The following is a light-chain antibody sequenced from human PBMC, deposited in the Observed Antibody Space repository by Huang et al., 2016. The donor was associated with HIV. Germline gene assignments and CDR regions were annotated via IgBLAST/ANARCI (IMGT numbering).Light chain of an antibody. Sequence: DIVMSQSPLSLTVTPGEPASISCKSNENLLYTNGFRYLNWYLQKPGLSPHLLIYLGSNRASGVPDRFSGSGTGIEFTLTISRVEADDVGVYYCMQSLQTPPTFGQGTKVEI. CDR3: MQSLQTPPT. V-gene: IGKV2-28*01. J-gene: IGKJ1*01. CDR2: LGS. CDR1: ENLLYTNGFRY.